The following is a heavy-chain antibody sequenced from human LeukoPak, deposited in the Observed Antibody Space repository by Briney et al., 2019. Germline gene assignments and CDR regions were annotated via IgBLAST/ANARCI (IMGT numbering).Heavy chain of an antibody. CDR3: AREVEVVVGPGNYYYYMDV. CDR1: GGSISSYY. Sequence: SETLSLTCTVSGGSISSYYWSWIRQPAGKGLEWIGRIYTSGSTNYNPSLKSRVTMSVDTSKNQFSLKLCSVTAADTAVYYCAREVEVVVGPGNYYYYMDVWGKGTTVTISS. CDR2: IYTSGST. D-gene: IGHD2-15*01. J-gene: IGHJ6*03. V-gene: IGHV4-4*07.